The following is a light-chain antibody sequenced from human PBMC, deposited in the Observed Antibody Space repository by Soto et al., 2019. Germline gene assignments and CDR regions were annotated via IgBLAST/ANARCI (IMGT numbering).Light chain of an antibody. CDR2: GHT. CDR3: QSYDSSLSAVV. V-gene: IGLV1-40*01. J-gene: IGLJ2*01. CDR1: SSNIGTDYD. Sequence: QSVLTQPPSVSGAPGQRGTISCTGSSSNIGTDYDVHWYQQLPGTAPKLLIYGHTNRPSGVPDRFSGSKSGTSASLAITGLRAEDEADYYCQSYDSSLSAVVFGGGTKVTVL.